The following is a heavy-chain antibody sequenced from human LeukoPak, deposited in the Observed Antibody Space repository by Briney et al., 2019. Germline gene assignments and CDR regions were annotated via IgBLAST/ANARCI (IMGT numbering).Heavy chain of an antibody. D-gene: IGHD3-22*01. V-gene: IGHV7-4-1*02. CDR3: ARDLPYYYDSSGFLPIYYYYYGMDV. CDR1: GYTFTSYA. CDR2: INTNTGNP. Sequence: ASVKVSCKASGYTFTSYAMNWVRQAPGQGLEWMGWINTNTGNPTYAQGFTGRFVFPLDTSVSTAYLQISSLKAEDTAVYYCARDLPYYYDSSGFLPIYYYYYGMDVWGQGTTVTVSS. J-gene: IGHJ6*02.